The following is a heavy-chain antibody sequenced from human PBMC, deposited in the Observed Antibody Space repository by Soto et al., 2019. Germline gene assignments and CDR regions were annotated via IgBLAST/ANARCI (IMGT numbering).Heavy chain of an antibody. CDR2: VSIGGST. V-gene: IGHV3-23*01. J-gene: IGHJ4*02. CDR3: AKRRGAGGHFDY. Sequence: DVQLLESGGGLVQPEGSLRLSCAASGFTFSSYAMGWVRQGPGKGLEWVAVVSIGGSTHYADSVRGRFTISRDNSKNTLSLQRNSLTAEYTALYFCAKRRGAGGHFDYWGQGALVTVSS. D-gene: IGHD2-15*01. CDR1: GFTFSSYA.